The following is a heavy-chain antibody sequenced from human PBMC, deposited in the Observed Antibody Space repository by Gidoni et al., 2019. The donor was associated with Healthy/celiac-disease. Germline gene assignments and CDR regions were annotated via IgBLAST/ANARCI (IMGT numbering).Heavy chain of an antibody. CDR3: ARDRGPNYDYVWGSYRSGYFDY. V-gene: IGHV1-69*01. CDR2: A. J-gene: IGHJ4*02. Sequence: ANYAQKFQGRVTITADESTSTAYMELSSLRSEDTAVYYCARDRGPNYDYVWGSYRSGYFDYWGQGTLVTVSS. D-gene: IGHD3-16*02.